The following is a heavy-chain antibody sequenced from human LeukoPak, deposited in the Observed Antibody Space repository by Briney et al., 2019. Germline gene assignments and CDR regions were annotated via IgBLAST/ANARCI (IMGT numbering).Heavy chain of an antibody. Sequence: GGSLRLSCAASGFTLSSYELNWARQAPGKGLEWVSYISDIGTTQHYADSVKGRFTISRDNAKNSLYLQMNSLTAEDTAVYYCARDRSKVTAYDDALDIWGQGTMVIVPS. D-gene: IGHD2-21*02. CDR3: ARDRSKVTAYDDALDI. CDR1: GFTLSSYE. CDR2: ISDIGTTQ. J-gene: IGHJ3*02. V-gene: IGHV3-48*03.